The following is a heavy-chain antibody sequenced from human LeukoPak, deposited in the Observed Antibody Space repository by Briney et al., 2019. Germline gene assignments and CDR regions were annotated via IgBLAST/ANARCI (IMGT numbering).Heavy chain of an antibody. CDR2: IYYSGST. J-gene: IGHJ6*02. Sequence: PSETLSLTCTVSGGSISSYYWSWIRQPPGKGLEWIGYIYYSGSTNYNPSLKSRVTISVDTSKNQFSLKLSSVTAADTAVYYCARGYDSSGYYYYGMDVWGQGTTVTVSS. V-gene: IGHV4-59*08. D-gene: IGHD3-22*01. CDR1: GGSISSYY. CDR3: ARGYDSSGYYYYGMDV.